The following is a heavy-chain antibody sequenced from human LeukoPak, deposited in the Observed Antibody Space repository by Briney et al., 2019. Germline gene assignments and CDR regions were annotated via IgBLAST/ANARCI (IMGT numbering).Heavy chain of an antibody. J-gene: IGHJ4*02. CDR2: INPAESDT. CDR1: GYSFTSYW. V-gene: IGHV5-51*01. D-gene: IGHD1-26*01. Sequence: GESLKISCKGSGYSFTSYWIGWVRQMPGKGLEWMGVINPAESDTRYSPSFQGQVTISVDKSITTAYLQWSSLKASDTAMYYCARHGSGSPDYWGQGTLVTVSS. CDR3: ARHGSGSPDY.